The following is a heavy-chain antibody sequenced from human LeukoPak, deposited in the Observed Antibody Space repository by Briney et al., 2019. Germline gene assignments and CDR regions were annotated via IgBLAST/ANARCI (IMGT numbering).Heavy chain of an antibody. Sequence: SQTLSLTCTVSGGSISSGSYYWSWIRQPAGKGLEWIGRIYTSGSTNYNPSLKSRVTISVDTSKNQFSLKLSSVTAADTAVYYCARARYNWNVGFDYWGQGTLVTVSS. CDR1: GGSISSGSYY. V-gene: IGHV4-61*02. D-gene: IGHD1-20*01. J-gene: IGHJ4*02. CDR3: ARARYNWNVGFDY. CDR2: IYTSGST.